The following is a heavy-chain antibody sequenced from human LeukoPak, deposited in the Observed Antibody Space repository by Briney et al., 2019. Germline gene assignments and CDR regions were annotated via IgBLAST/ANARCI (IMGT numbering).Heavy chain of an antibody. CDR1: GFTVSSNY. Sequence: PGGSLRLSCAASGFTVSSNYMSWVRQAPGKGLEWVSIIYSGGATYYADSVKGRFTISRDNSKNTLYLQMNSLRAEDTAVYYCAKDSGFGGYDLHAFDVWGQGTMVTVSS. CDR3: AKDSGFGGYDLHAFDV. V-gene: IGHV3-66*02. J-gene: IGHJ3*01. CDR2: IYSGGAT. D-gene: IGHD5-12*01.